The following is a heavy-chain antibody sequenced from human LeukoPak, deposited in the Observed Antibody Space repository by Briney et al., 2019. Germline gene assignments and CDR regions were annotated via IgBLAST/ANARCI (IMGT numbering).Heavy chain of an antibody. D-gene: IGHD2-15*01. J-gene: IGHJ4*02. Sequence: GGSLRLSCAASGFTFSTYGMHWVRQAPGKGLEWVAVIWYDGSKKYYADSVKGRFTISRDNSKNTLYMQMNSLRVEDTAVYYCAKDQSLWCSGGICDRVGYDYWGQGTLVTVSS. CDR2: IWYDGSKK. CDR3: AKDQSLWCSGGICDRVGYDY. CDR1: GFTFSTYG. V-gene: IGHV3-33*06.